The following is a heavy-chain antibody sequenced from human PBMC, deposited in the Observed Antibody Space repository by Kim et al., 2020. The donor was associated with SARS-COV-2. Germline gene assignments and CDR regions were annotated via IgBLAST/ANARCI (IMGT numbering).Heavy chain of an antibody. Sequence: ASVKVSFKASGYTFTSYYMHWVRQAPGQGLEWMGIINPSGGSTSYAQKFQGRVTMTRDTSTSTVYMELSSLRSEDTAVYYCARAYDSSGYEPRRGWFDPWGQGTLVTVSS. CDR1: GYTFTSYY. D-gene: IGHD3-22*01. V-gene: IGHV1-46*01. CDR2: INPSGGST. J-gene: IGHJ5*02. CDR3: ARAYDSSGYEPRRGWFDP.